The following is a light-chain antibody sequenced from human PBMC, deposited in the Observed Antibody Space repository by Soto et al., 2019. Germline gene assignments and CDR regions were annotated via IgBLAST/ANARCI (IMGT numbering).Light chain of an antibody. CDR3: QQYGSSPWK. V-gene: IGKV3-20*01. CDR2: GAS. J-gene: IGKJ1*01. Sequence: EIVLTQSPGTLSLSPGERATLSCRASQRVSSSYLAWYQQKPGQAPRLLIYGASSRATGIPYRFSGSGSGTDFPLNISRLEPEDFAVYYCQQYGSSPWKFGQGTKLEIK. CDR1: QRVSSSY.